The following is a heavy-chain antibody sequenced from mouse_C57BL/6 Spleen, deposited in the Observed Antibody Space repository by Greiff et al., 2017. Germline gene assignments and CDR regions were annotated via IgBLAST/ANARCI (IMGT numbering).Heavy chain of an antibody. Sequence: QVQLKQPGAELVKPGASVKMSCKASGYTFTSYWITWVKQRPGQGLEWIGDIYPGSGSTNYNEKFKSKATLTVDTSSTAAYMQLSNLTSEDSAVYYCAVYYDYDGGVAMDYWGQGTSVTVSS. V-gene: IGHV1-55*01. CDR1: GYTFTSYW. D-gene: IGHD2-4*01. J-gene: IGHJ4*01. CDR2: IYPGSGST. CDR3: AVYYDYDGGVAMDY.